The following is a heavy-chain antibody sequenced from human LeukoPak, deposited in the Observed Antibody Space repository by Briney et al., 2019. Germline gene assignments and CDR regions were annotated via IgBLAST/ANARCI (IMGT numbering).Heavy chain of an antibody. V-gene: IGHV3-30*04. CDR1: GFTFGAYV. CDR3: ARDGGYTGGWTYGAGDY. Sequence: SGRSLRLSCAASGFTFGAYVMHWVRQAPGKGLECVAVISNDGNEKYYADSVKGRFSISRDNSKNTLYLQMSSLRTEDTAVYYCARDGGYTGGWTYGAGDYWGQGTLVTVSS. CDR2: ISNDGNEK. J-gene: IGHJ4*01. D-gene: IGHD2-8*02.